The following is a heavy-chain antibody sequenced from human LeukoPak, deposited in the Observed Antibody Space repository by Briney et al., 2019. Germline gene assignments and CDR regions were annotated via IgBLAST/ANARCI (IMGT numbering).Heavy chain of an antibody. CDR2: IKQDGSEK. J-gene: IGHJ4*02. Sequence: PGGSLRLSCAASGFTFSSYWMSWVRQAPGKGLEWGANIKQDGSEKYYVDSVKGRFTISRDNAKNSLYLQMNSLRAEDTAVYYCARDGRYYYDSSGYLDYWGQGTLVTVSS. V-gene: IGHV3-7*01. D-gene: IGHD3-22*01. CDR3: ARDGRYYYDSSGYLDY. CDR1: GFTFSSYW.